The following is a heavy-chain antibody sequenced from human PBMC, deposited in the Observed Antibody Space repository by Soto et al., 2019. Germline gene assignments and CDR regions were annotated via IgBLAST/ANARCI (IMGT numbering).Heavy chain of an antibody. CDR3: PTSDTRYELWRGYYGK. D-gene: IGHD3-3*01. V-gene: IGHV3-15*01. Sequence: EVQLVESGGGLVRPGGSLRLSCAASGLTISNAWMSWVRQAPGKGLQWVGRIKSKTDAGTTHYAAPVKGGFTISRDDSKNTLYLQMNSLKAEDTAVYYCPTSDTRYELWRGYYGKWGQGILVTVPS. CDR1: GLTISNAW. CDR2: IKSKTDAGTT. J-gene: IGHJ4*02.